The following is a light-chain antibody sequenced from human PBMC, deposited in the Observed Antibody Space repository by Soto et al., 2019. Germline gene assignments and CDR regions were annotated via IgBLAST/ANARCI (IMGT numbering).Light chain of an antibody. V-gene: IGLV1-44*01. CDR2: NNN. Sequence: QSVLTQTPSVSGTPGQRVTISCSGSSSNIGSNIVNWYQQLPGTAPKLLIYNNNQRPSGVPDRFSDSKSGTSASLAISGLQSEDEADYFCAAWDDSLNEVVFGGRTKLTVL. J-gene: IGLJ2*01. CDR3: AAWDDSLNEVV. CDR1: SSNIGSNI.